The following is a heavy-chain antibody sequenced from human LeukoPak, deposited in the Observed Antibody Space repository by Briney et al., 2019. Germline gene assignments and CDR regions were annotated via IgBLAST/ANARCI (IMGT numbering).Heavy chain of an antibody. Sequence: GGSLRLSCAASGLTFSDYYMTWIRQAPGKGLQWVSSISGTGTTIYSADSVRGRFTVSRDNARNSLFLHMNSLRAEDTAVYYCAVQITMIVVVPYFDYWGQGTLVTVSS. CDR1: GLTFSDYY. J-gene: IGHJ4*02. D-gene: IGHD3-22*01. CDR3: AVQITMIVVVPYFDY. CDR2: ISGTGTTI. V-gene: IGHV3-11*04.